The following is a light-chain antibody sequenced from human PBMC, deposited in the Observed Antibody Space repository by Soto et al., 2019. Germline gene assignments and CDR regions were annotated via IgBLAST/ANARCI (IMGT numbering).Light chain of an antibody. Sequence: DIVMTQSPLSLPVTPGEPASISCRSSQSLLHSSRYNFLDWYLQKPGHSPQLLIYLGSNRASGVPDRFSGSGSGTDFTLKISRMEAEDVGVYYCMQGRQRRITFGQGTRLEI. CDR3: MQGRQRRIT. CDR2: LGS. CDR1: QSLLHSSRYNF. J-gene: IGKJ5*01. V-gene: IGKV2-28*01.